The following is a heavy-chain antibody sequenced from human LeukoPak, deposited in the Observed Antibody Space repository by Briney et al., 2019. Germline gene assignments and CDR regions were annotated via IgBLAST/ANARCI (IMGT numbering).Heavy chain of an antibody. Sequence: GGSLRLSCKTSGFKFSDFDMDWVRQVPGKGLEWVAHISYDGTKEYYADSVKGRFSISRDNSQDTVYLQLSSLTTEDTARYYCVRDVAFWGQGTLIIVSS. CDR3: VRDVAF. CDR1: GFKFSDFD. V-gene: IGHV3-30*03. J-gene: IGHJ4*02. CDR2: ISYDGTKE.